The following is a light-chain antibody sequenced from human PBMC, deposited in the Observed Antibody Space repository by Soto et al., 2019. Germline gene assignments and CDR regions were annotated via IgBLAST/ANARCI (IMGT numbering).Light chain of an antibody. CDR1: QGISSY. Sequence: DIQLTQSPSFLSASVGDRVTITCRASQGISSYLAWYQQKPGKAPKLLIYAASTLQSGVPSRFSGSGSGTEFTLTISSLQPEDFATYYCQQPGGFGPGTKVDIK. CDR3: QQPGG. V-gene: IGKV1-9*01. J-gene: IGKJ3*01. CDR2: AAS.